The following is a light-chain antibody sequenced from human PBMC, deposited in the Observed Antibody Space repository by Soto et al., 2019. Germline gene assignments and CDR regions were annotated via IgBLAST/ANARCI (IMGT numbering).Light chain of an antibody. CDR2: EVR. CDR1: SSDVGGYNY. V-gene: IGLV2-14*03. CDR3: SSFTSKSTLI. Sequence: QSALTQAASVSGSPVQSMSVSCTGTSSDVGGYNYVSWYQQHPGKAPKLIIYEVRNRPSGIPLRFSASKSGNTASLTISGLQAEDEAHYYCSSFTSKSTLIFGGGTKVTVL. J-gene: IGLJ2*01.